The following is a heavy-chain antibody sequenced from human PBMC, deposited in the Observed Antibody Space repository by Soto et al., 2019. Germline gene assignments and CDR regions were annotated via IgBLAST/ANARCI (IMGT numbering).Heavy chain of an antibody. V-gene: IGHV3-30*18. Sequence: GGSLRLSCAASGFTFSSYGMHWVRQAPGKGLEWVAVISYDGSNKNYADSLKGRFTIFRDNSKNTLYLQMNSLRAEDTAVYYCAKDWNPAESRYYYYYMDVWGKGTTVTVSS. CDR2: ISYDGSNK. CDR1: GFTFSSYG. CDR3: AKDWNPAESRYYYYYMDV. J-gene: IGHJ6*03. D-gene: IGHD1-1*01.